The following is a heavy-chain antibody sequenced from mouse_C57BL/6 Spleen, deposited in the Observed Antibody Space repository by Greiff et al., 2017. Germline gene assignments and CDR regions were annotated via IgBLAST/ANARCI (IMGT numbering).Heavy chain of an antibody. CDR1: GYTFTDYY. Sequence: QVQLQQSGAELVKPGASVKISCKASGYTFTDYYINWVKQRPGQGLEWIGKIGPGSGSTYYTEKFKGKATLTADTSSSTAYMQLSRLTSEDSSGYFRERSAAMDYWGQGTSVTVSS. V-gene: IGHV1-77*01. J-gene: IGHJ4*01. CDR3: ERSAAMDY. CDR2: IGPGSGST.